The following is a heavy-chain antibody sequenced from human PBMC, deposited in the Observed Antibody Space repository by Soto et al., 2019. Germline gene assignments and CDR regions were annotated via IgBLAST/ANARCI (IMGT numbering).Heavy chain of an antibody. CDR3: ARTYCSGGSCFYLLNDAFDI. CDR2: IYYSGST. D-gene: IGHD2-15*01. CDR1: GGSICSGDYY. V-gene: IGHV4-30-4*01. J-gene: IGHJ3*02. Sequence: QVQLQESGPGLVKPSQTLSLTCTVSGGSICSGDYYWSWIRQLPGKGLEWIGYIYYSGSTYYNPSLKSRVTISVDTSKNQFSLKLSSVTAAETAVYYCARTYCSGGSCFYLLNDAFDIWGQGTMVTVSS.